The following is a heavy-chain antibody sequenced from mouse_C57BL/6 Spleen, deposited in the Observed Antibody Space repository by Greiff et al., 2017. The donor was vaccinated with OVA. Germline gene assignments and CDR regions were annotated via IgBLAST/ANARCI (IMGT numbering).Heavy chain of an antibody. Sequence: VQLKESGPGLVQPSQSLSITCTVSGFSLTSYGVHWVRQSPGKGLEWLGVIWSGGSTDYNAAFISRLSISKDNSKSQVFFKMNSLQADDTAIYYCASSSWGYAMDYWGQGTSVTVSS. D-gene: IGHD6-1*01. CDR2: IWSGGST. J-gene: IGHJ4*01. CDR1: GFSLTSYG. V-gene: IGHV2-2*01. CDR3: ASSSWGYAMDY.